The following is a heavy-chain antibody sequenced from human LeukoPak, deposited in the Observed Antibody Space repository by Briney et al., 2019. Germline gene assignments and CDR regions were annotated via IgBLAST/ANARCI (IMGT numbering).Heavy chain of an antibody. Sequence: GGSLRLSCAASGFTVSSNYMSWVRQAPGKGLEWVSVTYSGGSTYYADSVKGRFTISRDNSKNTLYLQMNSLRAEDTAVYYCARTYDSSGYYDYWGQGALVTVSS. D-gene: IGHD3-22*01. CDR1: GFTVSSNY. J-gene: IGHJ4*02. CDR3: ARTYDSSGYYDY. V-gene: IGHV3-53*01. CDR2: TYSGGST.